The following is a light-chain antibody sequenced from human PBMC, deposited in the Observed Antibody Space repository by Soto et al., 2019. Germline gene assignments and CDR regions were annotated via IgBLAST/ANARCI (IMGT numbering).Light chain of an antibody. CDR2: DAS. CDR3: QQYNTYSWT. Sequence: DIQMTQSPSTLSASVGGRVTITCRASQSISGWLAWYQHKPGKAPKLLIYDASSLESGVPSRFSGSGSGTESTLTISSLQPDDFATFYCQQYNTYSWTFGQGTKVDIK. V-gene: IGKV1-5*01. CDR1: QSISGW. J-gene: IGKJ1*01.